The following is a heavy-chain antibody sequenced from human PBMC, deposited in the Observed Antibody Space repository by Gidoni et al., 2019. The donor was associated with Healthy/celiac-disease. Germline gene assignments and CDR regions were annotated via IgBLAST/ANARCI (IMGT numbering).Heavy chain of an antibody. Sequence: EVQLVDSGGGWVQPGGSVRLSCAASGFTFGSYEMNWVRQAPGKGLEWVSYISSSGSTIYYADSVKGRFTISRDNAKNSLYLQMNSLRAEDTAVYYCARDPREYNWNYAFDYWGQGTLVTVSS. CDR3: ARDPREYNWNYAFDY. CDR2: ISSSGSTI. V-gene: IGHV3-48*03. D-gene: IGHD1-7*01. CDR1: GFTFGSYE. J-gene: IGHJ4*02.